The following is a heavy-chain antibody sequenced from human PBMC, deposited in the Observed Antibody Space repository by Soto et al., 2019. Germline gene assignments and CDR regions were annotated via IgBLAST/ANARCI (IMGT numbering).Heavy chain of an antibody. Sequence: GDSVKVSCKASGGTFSSYAISWVRQAPGQGLEWMGGIIPIFGTANYAQKFQGRVTITADKSTSTAYMELSSLRSEDTAVYYCASETGTPGYNRFNPRGQGTLVTVSS. V-gene: IGHV1-69*06. CDR3: ASETGTPGYNRFNP. J-gene: IGHJ5*02. CDR2: IIPIFGTA. D-gene: IGHD1-1*01. CDR1: GGTFSSYA.